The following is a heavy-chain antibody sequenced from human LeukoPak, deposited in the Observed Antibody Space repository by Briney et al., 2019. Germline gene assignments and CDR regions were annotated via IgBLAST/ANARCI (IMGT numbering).Heavy chain of an antibody. Sequence: GGSLRLSCAASGFTFSSCAMSWVRQAPGKGLEWVSAISGSGGSTYYADSVKGRFTISRDNSKNTLYLQMNSLRAEDTAVYYCAKGSYDSSGYLYYFDYWGQGTLVTVSS. CDR2: ISGSGGST. D-gene: IGHD3-22*01. CDR1: GFTFSSCA. J-gene: IGHJ4*02. V-gene: IGHV3-23*01. CDR3: AKGSYDSSGYLYYFDY.